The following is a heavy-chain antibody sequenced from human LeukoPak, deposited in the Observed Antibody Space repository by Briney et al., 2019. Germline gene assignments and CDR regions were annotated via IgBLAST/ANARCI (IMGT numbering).Heavy chain of an antibody. Sequence: SETLSLTCTVSGGSISSYYWSWIRQPPGKGLDWIGYVYYSGSSNYNPSLKSRVTISVDTSKNQFSLKLSSVTAADTAVYYCARHHDSSGYWYYFDYWGQGALVTVSS. J-gene: IGHJ4*02. V-gene: IGHV4-59*08. D-gene: IGHD3-22*01. CDR1: GGSISSYY. CDR2: VYYSGSS. CDR3: ARHHDSSGYWYYFDY.